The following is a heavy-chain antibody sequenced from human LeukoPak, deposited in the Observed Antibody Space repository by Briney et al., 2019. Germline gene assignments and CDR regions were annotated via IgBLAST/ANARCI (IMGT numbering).Heavy chain of an antibody. CDR2: FHPDNGGT. CDR1: GYIFTDYY. CDR3: ARDHVLLQWFGEGGFDP. Sequence: GASVKVSCKASGYIFTDYYVHWVRQAPGQGLEWMGCFHPDNGGTKSVQKFQGRVTMTGDTSMRTAYMELSRLTFDDTAVYYCARDHVLLQWFGEGGFDPWGQGTLVTVSS. J-gene: IGHJ5*02. V-gene: IGHV1-2*02. D-gene: IGHD3-10*01.